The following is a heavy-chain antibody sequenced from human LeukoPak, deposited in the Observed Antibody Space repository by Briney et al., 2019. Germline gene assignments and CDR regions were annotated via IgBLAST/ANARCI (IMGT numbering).Heavy chain of an antibody. CDR2: IYWDDDK. CDR1: GFSFSTNGVG. D-gene: IGHD6-13*01. V-gene: IGHV2-5*02. Sequence: SGPTLSNPTQTLTLTCAFSGFSFSTNGVGVGWIRQPPGKALEWLALIYWDDDKHYSPSLKSRLTITKGTSKNQVVLTITNMDLMDTATYYCAHRRKTDVWYTFDFWGQGILVTVSS. CDR3: AHRRKTDVWYTFDF. J-gene: IGHJ4*02.